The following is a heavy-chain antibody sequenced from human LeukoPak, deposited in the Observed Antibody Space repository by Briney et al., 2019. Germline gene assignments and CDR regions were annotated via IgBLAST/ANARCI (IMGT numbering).Heavy chain of an antibody. D-gene: IGHD5-18*01. CDR1: GGSFSGYC. J-gene: IGHJ6*03. Sequence: SETLSLTCAVYGGSFSGYCWSWIRQPPGKWLEWIGEINHSGSTNYNPSLKSRVTISVDTSKNQFSLKLSSVTAADTAVYYCARRRGYSYGHHYYYYMDVWGKGTTVTVSS. CDR3: ARRRGYSYGHHYYYYMDV. CDR2: INHSGST. V-gene: IGHV4-34*01.